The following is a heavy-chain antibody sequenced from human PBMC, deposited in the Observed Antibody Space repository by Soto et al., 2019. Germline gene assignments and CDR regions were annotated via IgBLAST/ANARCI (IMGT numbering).Heavy chain of an antibody. V-gene: IGHV1-8*01. CDR2: MNPNSGNT. D-gene: IGHD3-10*01. CDR1: GYTFTSYD. CDR3: ARAVQGLSETGFGELLPYYYYYYMDV. J-gene: IGHJ6*03. Sequence: ASVKVSCKASGYTFTSYDINSVRQATGQGLERMGWMNPNSGNTGYAQKFQGRVTMTRNTSISTAYMELSSLRSEDTAVYYCARAVQGLSETGFGELLPYYYYYYMDVWGKGTTVTVSS.